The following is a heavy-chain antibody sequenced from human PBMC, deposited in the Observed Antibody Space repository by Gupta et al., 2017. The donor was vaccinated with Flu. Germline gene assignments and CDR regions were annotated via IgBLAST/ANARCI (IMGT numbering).Heavy chain of an antibody. CDR3: ARIRTGEGYNYGGAKYYGMDV. CDR1: GFSLTNSRIS. J-gene: IGHJ6*02. D-gene: IGHD5-24*01. Sequence: QVTLKESGPVLVKPTETLTLTCTVSGFSLTNSRISVNWIRQPPGKALEWLAHIFSNDEKSYSTSLKSRLTISKDTSKSQVVLTMTNMDPVDTATYYCARIRTGEGYNYGGAKYYGMDVWGQGTTVTVSS. CDR2: IFSNDEK. V-gene: IGHV2-26*01.